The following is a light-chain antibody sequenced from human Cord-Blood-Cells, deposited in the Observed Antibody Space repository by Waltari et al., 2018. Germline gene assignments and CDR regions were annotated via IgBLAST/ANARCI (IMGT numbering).Light chain of an antibody. CDR3: SSYAGSDNLV. Sequence: QSALTQPPSASGSPGQSVTISCTGTSSDVGGYNYVSWYQQHPGKAPKLMIYEVIKRPSGVPDRFSGSKSGNTASLTVSGLQAEDEADYYCSSYAGSDNLVFGTGTKVTVL. J-gene: IGLJ1*01. V-gene: IGLV2-8*01. CDR1: SSDVGGYNY. CDR2: EVI.